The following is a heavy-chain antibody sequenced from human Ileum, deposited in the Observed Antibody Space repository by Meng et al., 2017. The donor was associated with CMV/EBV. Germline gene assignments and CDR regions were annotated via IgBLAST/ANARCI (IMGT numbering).Heavy chain of an antibody. Sequence: QLQLVLSGAEVKKAGASVKVSCTTSGFTFRGYYIHWVRQAPGQGLEWMGWINSKNDGTNYARKFQGRVTMTRETSISTAHMELSGLMSDDTAVYYCVRSSGWSRFDYWGQGTLVTVSS. CDR1: GFTFRGYY. CDR2: INSKNDGT. D-gene: IGHD6-19*01. J-gene: IGHJ4*02. V-gene: IGHV1-2*02. CDR3: VRSSGWSRFDY.